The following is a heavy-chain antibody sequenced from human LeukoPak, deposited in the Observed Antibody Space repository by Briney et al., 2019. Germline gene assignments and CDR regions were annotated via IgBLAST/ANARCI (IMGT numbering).Heavy chain of an antibody. V-gene: IGHV1-18*01. Sequence: GASVKLCCKPSRYIFTPSGFSSVRQAAGHQREGMGWINAYNGNTNYAQKHQGRDTMTTDTSTSTAYMELRSLRFDDTAVYYCARRQRTTLSFDYWGQGTRVTVSS. CDR3: ARRQRTTLSFDY. CDR1: RYIFTPSG. D-gene: IGHD1-1*01. CDR2: INAYNGNT. J-gene: IGHJ4*02.